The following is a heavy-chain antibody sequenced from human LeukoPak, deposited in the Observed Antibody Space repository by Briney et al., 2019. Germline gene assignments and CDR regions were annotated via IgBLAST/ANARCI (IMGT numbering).Heavy chain of an antibody. CDR2: IYSGGST. Sequence: GGALRLSCVVSGFTVSTNYMSWVRPAPGKGPEWVSVIYSGGSTYYADSVKGRFTIYRDNSKNTLYLQMISLRAEDTAVYYCARGSGSSYVKSGWGQGTLVTVSS. V-gene: IGHV3-66*01. J-gene: IGHJ4*02. CDR1: GFTVSTNY. D-gene: IGHD1-26*01. CDR3: ARGSGSSYVKSG.